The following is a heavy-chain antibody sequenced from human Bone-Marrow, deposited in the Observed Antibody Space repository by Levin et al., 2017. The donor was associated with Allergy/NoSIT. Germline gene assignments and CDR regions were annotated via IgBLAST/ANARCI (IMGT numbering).Heavy chain of an antibody. V-gene: IGHV4-31*03. CDR3: ASVTQNRGSYKADY. CDR1: FSSLPLFFPS. J-gene: IGHJ4*02. D-gene: IGHD1-26*01. CDR2: IYYSGST. Sequence: SETLSLPFPFSFSSLPLFFPSFLFLLPPPFPFLEWIGYIYYSGSTYYNPSVKSRVTISVDTSKNQFSLRLSSLTAADTAMYFCASVTQNRGSYKADYWGQGTLVTVSS.